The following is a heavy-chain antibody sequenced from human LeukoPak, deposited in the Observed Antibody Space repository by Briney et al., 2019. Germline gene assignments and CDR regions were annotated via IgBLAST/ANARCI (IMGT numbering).Heavy chain of an antibody. J-gene: IGHJ6*02. Sequence: ASVKVSCKASGYTFTSYGISWVRQAPGQGLEWMGWISAYNGNTNYAQKLQGRVTMTTDTSTSTAYMELRSLRSDDTAVYYCARDRPAKVEDSTSPTYYYYYGMDVWGQGTTVTVSS. V-gene: IGHV1-18*01. CDR3: ARDRPAKVEDSTSPTYYYYYGMDV. CDR1: GYTFTSYG. CDR2: ISAYNGNT. D-gene: IGHD2-2*01.